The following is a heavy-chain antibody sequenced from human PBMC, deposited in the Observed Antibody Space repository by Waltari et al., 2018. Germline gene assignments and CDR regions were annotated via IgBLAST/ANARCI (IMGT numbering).Heavy chain of an antibody. J-gene: IGHJ4*02. CDR1: GFTFDDYA. CDR2: ISWNSDNI. CDR3: AKGHSGSYGLKD. Sequence: EVQLVESGGGLVQPGRSLRLSCAVSGFTFDDYAMHWVRQAPGKCVEWVSGISWNSDNIGYADSVKGRFTISRDNAKNSLYLQMNSLRPEDTALYYCAKGHSGSYGLKDWGQGTLVTVSS. V-gene: IGHV3-9*01. D-gene: IGHD1-26*01.